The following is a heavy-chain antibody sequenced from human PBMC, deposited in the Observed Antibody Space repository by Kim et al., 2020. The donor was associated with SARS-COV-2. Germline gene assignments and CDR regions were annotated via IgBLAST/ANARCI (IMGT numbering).Heavy chain of an antibody. CDR3: ARGAAGWFDP. Sequence: SETLSLTCTVSGGSISSGSYYWSWIRQPAGKGLEWIGRIYTSGSTNYNPSLKSRVTISVDTSKNQFSLKLSSVTAADTAVYYCARGAAGWFDPWGQGTLVTVSS. CDR1: GGSISSGSYY. V-gene: IGHV4-61*02. J-gene: IGHJ5*02. D-gene: IGHD6-13*01. CDR2: IYTSGST.